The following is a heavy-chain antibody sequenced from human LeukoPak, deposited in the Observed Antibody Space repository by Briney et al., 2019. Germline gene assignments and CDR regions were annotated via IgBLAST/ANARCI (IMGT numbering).Heavy chain of an antibody. Sequence: GASVKVSCKASGYTFTSYDINWVRQATGQGLEWMGWMNPNSGNTGYAQKFQGRVTMTRNTSISTAYMELSSLRSEDTAVYYCARGGAYYYGSGSYYAYWGQGTLVTVSS. V-gene: IGHV1-8*01. J-gene: IGHJ4*02. CDR2: MNPNSGNT. CDR1: GYTFTSYD. D-gene: IGHD3-10*01. CDR3: ARGGAYYYGSGSYYAY.